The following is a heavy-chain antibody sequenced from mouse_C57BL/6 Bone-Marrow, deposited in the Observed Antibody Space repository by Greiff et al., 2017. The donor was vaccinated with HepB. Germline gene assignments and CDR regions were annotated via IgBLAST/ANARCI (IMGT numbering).Heavy chain of an antibody. CDR3: AKGAAQARNAMDY. J-gene: IGHJ4*01. CDR1: GYTFTSYG. V-gene: IGHV1-81*01. Sequence: QVQLQQSGAELARPGASVKLSCKASGYTFTSYGISWVKQRTGQGLEWIGEIYPRSGNTYYNEKFKGKATLTADKSSSTAYMELRSLTSEDSAVYFCAKGAAQARNAMDYWGQGTSVTVSS. CDR2: IYPRSGNT. D-gene: IGHD3-2*02.